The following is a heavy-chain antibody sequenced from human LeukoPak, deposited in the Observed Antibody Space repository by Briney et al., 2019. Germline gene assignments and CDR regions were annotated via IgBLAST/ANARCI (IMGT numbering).Heavy chain of an antibody. D-gene: IGHD5-24*01. CDR1: GGSFSGYY. CDR3: ARVGWLQSGILDY. V-gene: IGHV4-34*01. Sequence: PSETLSLTCAVYGGSFSGYYWSWIRQPPGKGLEWIGEINHSGSTNYNPSLKSRVTISVDTSKNQFSLKLSSVTAADTAVYYCARVGWLQSGILDYWGQGTLVTVSS. J-gene: IGHJ4*02. CDR2: INHSGST.